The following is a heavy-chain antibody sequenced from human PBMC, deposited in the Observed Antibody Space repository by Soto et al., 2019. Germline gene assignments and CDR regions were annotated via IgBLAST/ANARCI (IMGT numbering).Heavy chain of an antibody. Sequence: PGESLKSSCKGSGYSFTSHWIAWVRQTPGKGLEWMGVIYPGDSDTKYSPSFQGQVTISADKSISTVYLQWSSLKASDTAMYYCAVQDNGAYDYSYPFWAQGSLVTVSS. CDR2: IYPGDSDT. D-gene: IGHD5-12*01. J-gene: IGHJ4*02. CDR1: GYSFTSHW. CDR3: AVQDNGAYDYSYPF. V-gene: IGHV5-51*01.